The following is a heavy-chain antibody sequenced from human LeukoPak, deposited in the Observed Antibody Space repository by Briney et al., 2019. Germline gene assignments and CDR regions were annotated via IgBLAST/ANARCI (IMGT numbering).Heavy chain of an antibody. D-gene: IGHD6-19*01. Sequence: SETLSLTCTVSGGSISSYYWSWIRQPPGKGLEWIGYIYYSGSTNYNPSLKSRVTISVDTSKNQFSLKLSSVTAADTAVYYCARGHSIAVANEWFDPWGQGTLVTVSS. CDR2: IYYSGST. CDR1: GGSISSYY. CDR3: ARGHSIAVANEWFDP. J-gene: IGHJ5*02. V-gene: IGHV4-59*01.